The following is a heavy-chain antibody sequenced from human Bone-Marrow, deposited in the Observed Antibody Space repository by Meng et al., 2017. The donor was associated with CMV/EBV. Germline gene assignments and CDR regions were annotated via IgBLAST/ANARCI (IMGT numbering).Heavy chain of an antibody. CDR1: GGTFSSYT. CDR3: SRVGAGLSPPCDY. D-gene: IGHD1-26*01. Sequence: SVKVSCKASGGTFSSYTISWVRQAPGQGLEWMGRIIPILGIANYAQKFQGRVTITADTSTSTAYMELSSLRSEDTAVYYWSRVGAGLSPPCDYWGQGTRVTGSS. CDR2: IIPILGIA. J-gene: IGHJ4*02. V-gene: IGHV1-69*02.